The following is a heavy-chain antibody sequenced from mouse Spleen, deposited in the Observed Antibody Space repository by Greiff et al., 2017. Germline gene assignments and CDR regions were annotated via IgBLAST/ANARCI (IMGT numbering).Heavy chain of an antibody. D-gene: IGHD2-3*01. Sequence: LVESGAELVKPGASVKLSCKASGYTFTSYWMHWVKQRPGQGLEWIGMIHPNSGSTNYNEKFKSKATLTVDKPSSTAYMQLSSLTSEDSAVYYCARSGYSNFDYWGQGTTLTVSS. CDR3: ARSGYSNFDY. V-gene: IGHV1-64*01. CDR1: GYTFTSYW. J-gene: IGHJ2*01. CDR2: IHPNSGST.